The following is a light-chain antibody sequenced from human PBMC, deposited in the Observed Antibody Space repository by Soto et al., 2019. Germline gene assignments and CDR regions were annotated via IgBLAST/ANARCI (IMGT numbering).Light chain of an antibody. CDR1: QSVSSN. V-gene: IGKV3D-15*01. CDR3: QQYNNWPFT. J-gene: IGKJ3*01. Sequence: EIVMTQSPGTLSVSPGERATLSCRPSQSVSSNLAWYQQKPGQAPRLLIYGASTRATGIPARFSGSGSGTEFTLTISSLQSEDFAVYYCQQYNNWPFTFGPGIKVDIK. CDR2: GAS.